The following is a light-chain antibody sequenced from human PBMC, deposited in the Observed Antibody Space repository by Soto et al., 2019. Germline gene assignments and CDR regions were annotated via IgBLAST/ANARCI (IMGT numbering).Light chain of an antibody. CDR2: GAS. CDR1: QSVSSSY. J-gene: IGKJ2*01. Sequence: EIVLTQSPGTLSLSPGERATLSCRASQSVSSSYLAWYQQKPGQAPRLLIYGASSRVTGIPDRFSGSGSGTDFTLTISRLEPEDFAVYYCQHYGSSLYTFGQGTKLEIK. CDR3: QHYGSSLYT. V-gene: IGKV3-20*01.